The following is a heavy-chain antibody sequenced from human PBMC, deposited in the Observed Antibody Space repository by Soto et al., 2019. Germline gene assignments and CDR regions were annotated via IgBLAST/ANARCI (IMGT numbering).Heavy chain of an antibody. D-gene: IGHD3-3*01. CDR1: GGSFGKSA. CDR2: FIPVYRTL. Sequence: SVKVSCKASGGSFGKSAINWVRQTPGQGLEWLGGFIPVYRTLNYAQKFQGGVTITADESTGTAYMTLGSLASDDTAVYYCATGVIWIGYFTVDSWGQGTRVTVSS. J-gene: IGHJ4*02. CDR3: ATGVIWIGYFTVDS. V-gene: IGHV1-69*13.